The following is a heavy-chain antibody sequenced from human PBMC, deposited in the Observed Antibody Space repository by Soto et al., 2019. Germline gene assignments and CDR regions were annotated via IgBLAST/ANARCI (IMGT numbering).Heavy chain of an antibody. CDR1: GFTFSSYG. CDR3: AKEEGDMSWAYDY. J-gene: IGHJ4*02. Sequence: PGGSLRLSCAASGFTFSSYGMHWVRQAPGKGLEWVAVISYDGSNKYYADSVKGRFTISRDNSKNTLYLQMNSLRPDDTAVYYCAKEEGDMSWAYDYWGQGTLVTVSS. CDR2: ISYDGSNK. D-gene: IGHD2-15*01. V-gene: IGHV3-30*18.